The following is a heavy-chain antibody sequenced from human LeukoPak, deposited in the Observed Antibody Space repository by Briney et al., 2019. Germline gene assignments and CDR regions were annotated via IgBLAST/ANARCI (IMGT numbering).Heavy chain of an antibody. J-gene: IGHJ4*02. D-gene: IGHD2-21*02. CDR3: AKGGHDFNPFYW. Sequence: PGGSLRLSCAASGFTFSTYAMGLVRQAPGKGLEWVSSIKGGGGDPFYADSVKGRFTISRDNSKSTLFLQLNSLRADDTAVYYCAKGGHDFNPFYWWGQGTLVTVSS. V-gene: IGHV3-23*01. CDR2: IKGGGGDP. CDR1: GFTFSTYA.